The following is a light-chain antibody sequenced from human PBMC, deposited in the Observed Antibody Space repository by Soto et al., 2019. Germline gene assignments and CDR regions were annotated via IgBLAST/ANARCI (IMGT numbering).Light chain of an antibody. CDR1: QSVSSY. V-gene: IGKV3-11*01. CDR2: DAS. J-gene: IGKJ1*01. Sequence: EIVLTQSPATLSLSPGERATLSCRASQSVSSYLAWYQHKPGQAPRLLIYDASNRATGIPARFSGSGSGTDFTLTITSLEPEDFAVYYCQQRGNWPRTFGQGTKVDIK. CDR3: QQRGNWPRT.